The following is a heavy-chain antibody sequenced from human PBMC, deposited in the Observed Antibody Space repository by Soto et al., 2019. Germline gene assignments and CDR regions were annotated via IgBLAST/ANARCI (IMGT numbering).Heavy chain of an antibody. J-gene: IGHJ3*02. CDR3: AREVAADGTFREDVSDI. V-gene: IGHV1-69*12. CDR1: GGTFSNHA. CDR2: IIPIFSTT. D-gene: IGHD6-13*01. Sequence: QVHLVQSGAEVKKPGSSVKVSCKASGGTFSNHAINWVRQAPGQRLEWMGRIIPIFSTTNHAQKFQGRVTFTADESTITAYMELSSLKHDDTAVYYCAREVAADGTFREDVSDIWGQGTLVPVSS.